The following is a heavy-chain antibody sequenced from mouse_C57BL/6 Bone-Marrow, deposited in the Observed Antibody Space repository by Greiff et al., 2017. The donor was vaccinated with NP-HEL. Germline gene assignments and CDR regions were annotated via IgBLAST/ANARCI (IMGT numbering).Heavy chain of an antibody. CDR1: GYTFTSYW. Sequence: QVQLQQPGAELVKPGASVKLSCKASGYTFTSYWMHWVKQRPGQGLEWIGMIHPNSGSTNYNEKFKSKATLTVDKSSSTAYMQLSSLTSEDSAVYYCASLITAVVAHFDYWGQGTTLTVSS. D-gene: IGHD1-1*01. J-gene: IGHJ2*01. V-gene: IGHV1-64*01. CDR2: IHPNSGST. CDR3: ASLITAVVAHFDY.